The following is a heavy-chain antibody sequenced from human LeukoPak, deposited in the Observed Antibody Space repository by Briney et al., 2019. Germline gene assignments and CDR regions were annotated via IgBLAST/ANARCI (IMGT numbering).Heavy chain of an antibody. CDR1: GGSISSGGYY. J-gene: IGHJ2*01. V-gene: IGHV4-31*03. D-gene: IGHD4-17*01. CDR2: IYYSGST. Sequence: SETLSLTCTVSGGSISSGGYYWSWIRQHPGKGLEWIGYIYYSGSTYYNPSLKSRVTISVDTSKNQFPLKLSSVTAADTAVYYCASSSGDYNWYFDLWGRGTLVTVSS. CDR3: ASSSGDYNWYFDL.